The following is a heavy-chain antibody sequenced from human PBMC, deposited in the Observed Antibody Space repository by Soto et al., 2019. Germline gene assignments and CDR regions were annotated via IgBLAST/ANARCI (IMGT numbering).Heavy chain of an antibody. J-gene: IGHJ3*02. CDR3: ARVFRRWLQSRSHAFVI. CDR2: IIPIFGTA. Sequence: GASVKVSCKASGGTFSSYAISWVRQAPGQGLEWMGGIIPIFGTANYAQKFQGRVTITADESRSTAYMELSSLRSEDTAVYYCARVFRRWLQSRSHAFVIWGQGTMVTVS. D-gene: IGHD5-12*01. V-gene: IGHV1-69*13. CDR1: GGTFSSYA.